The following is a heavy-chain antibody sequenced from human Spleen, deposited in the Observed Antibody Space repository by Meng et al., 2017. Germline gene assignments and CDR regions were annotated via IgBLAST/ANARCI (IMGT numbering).Heavy chain of an antibody. J-gene: IGHJ4*02. D-gene: IGHD2-8*02. Sequence: SETLSLTCTVSGGSISSYYWSWIRQPPGKGLEWIGYIYYSGSTNYNPSLKSRVTISVDTSKNQFSQKLSSVTAADTAIYYCARVVRPVTGGAWMEGFDHWGQGTLVTVSS. CDR3: ARVVRPVTGGAWMEGFDH. CDR2: IYYSGST. V-gene: IGHV4-59*01. CDR1: GGSISSYY.